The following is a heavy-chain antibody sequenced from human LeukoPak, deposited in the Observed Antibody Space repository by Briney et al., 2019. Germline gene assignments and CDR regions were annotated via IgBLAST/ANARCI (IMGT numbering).Heavy chain of an antibody. Sequence: PGGSLRLSCAASGFTFDDYAMHWVRQAPGKGLEWVSGISWNSGNIGYADSVKGRFTISRDNAKNSLYLQMNSLRAEDTAVYYCAKGRQQDYWGQGTLVTVSS. CDR2: ISWNSGNI. V-gene: IGHV3-9*01. D-gene: IGHD6-13*01. CDR1: GFTFDDYA. CDR3: AKGRQQDY. J-gene: IGHJ4*02.